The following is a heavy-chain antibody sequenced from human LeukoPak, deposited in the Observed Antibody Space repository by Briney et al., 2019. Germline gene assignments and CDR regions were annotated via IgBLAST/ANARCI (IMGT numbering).Heavy chain of an antibody. V-gene: IGHV5-51*01. CDR2: IYPSDSAT. CDR3: ARAYYCGGGSCKLEY. CDR1: GYSFNSYW. J-gene: IGHJ4*02. Sequence: GESLKISCQGSGYSFNSYWIAWVRQMPGKGLEWMGIIYPSDSATRYCPSFRGQITISADKSINTAYLRWSSLKASDTAMYYCARAYYCGGGSCKLEYWGQGTLVTVSS. D-gene: IGHD2-15*01.